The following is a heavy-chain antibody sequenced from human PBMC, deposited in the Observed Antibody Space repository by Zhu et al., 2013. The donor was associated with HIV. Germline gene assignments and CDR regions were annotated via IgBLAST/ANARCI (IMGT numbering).Heavy chain of an antibody. CDR2: MNPKSGNT. Sequence: QVQLVQSGAEVKKPGASLKVSCKASGHTFTTFDINWVRQATGQGLEWMAWMNPKSGNTGYAQNFQGRVTITVNTSISTAYMELSSLRSEDTAVYYCARGKIFGGPGPWGQGTLVTVSS. CDR3: ARGKIFGGPGP. CDR1: GHTFTTFD. V-gene: IGHV1-8*03. D-gene: IGHD3-10*01. J-gene: IGHJ5*02.